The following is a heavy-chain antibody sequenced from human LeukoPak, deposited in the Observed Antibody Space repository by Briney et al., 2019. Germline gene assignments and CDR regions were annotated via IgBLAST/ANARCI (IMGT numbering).Heavy chain of an antibody. V-gene: IGHV3-30*02. Sequence: GGSLRLSCAASGFTFSSYGMHWVRQAPGKGLEWVAFIRYDGSNKYYADSVKGRFTISRDNPKNTLYLQMNSLRAEDTAVYYCAKEGWMIAATENYYYYYMDVWGKGTTVTISS. D-gene: IGHD2-15*01. CDR2: IRYDGSNK. J-gene: IGHJ6*03. CDR1: GFTFSSYG. CDR3: AKEGWMIAATENYYYYYMDV.